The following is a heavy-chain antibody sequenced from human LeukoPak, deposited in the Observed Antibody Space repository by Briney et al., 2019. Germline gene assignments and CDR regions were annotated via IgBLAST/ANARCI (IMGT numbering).Heavy chain of an antibody. CDR3: ARDEMGYYDFWSGYHGKDYYFDY. CDR1: GYTFTSYG. Sequence: ASVKVSCKASGYTFTSYGISWVRQAPGQGLEWIGWISAYNGKTNYAQKLQGRVTMTTDTSTSTAYMELRSLRSDDTAVYYCARDEMGYYDFWSGYHGKDYYFDYWGQGTLVTVSS. CDR2: ISAYNGKT. D-gene: IGHD3-3*01. V-gene: IGHV1-18*01. J-gene: IGHJ4*02.